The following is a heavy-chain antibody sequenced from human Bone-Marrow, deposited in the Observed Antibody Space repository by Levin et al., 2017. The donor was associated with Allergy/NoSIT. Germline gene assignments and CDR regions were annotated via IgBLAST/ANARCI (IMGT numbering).Heavy chain of an antibody. Sequence: VASVKVSCRASGGIFRTSDFSWVRQAPGQGLEWLGRIIPLVNKPNYAEKFEGRVTISADESTSILYMELNGLRSDDTAVYYCAENKYCVGSNCYLPTHNWFDPWGQGTLVTVSS. CDR2: IIPLVNKP. CDR3: AENKYCVGSNCYLPTHNWFDP. D-gene: IGHD2-21*01. V-gene: IGHV1-69*11. J-gene: IGHJ5*01. CDR1: GGIFRTSD.